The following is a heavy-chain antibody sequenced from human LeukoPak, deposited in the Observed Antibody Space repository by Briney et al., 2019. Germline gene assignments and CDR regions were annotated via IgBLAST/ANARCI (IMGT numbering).Heavy chain of an antibody. CDR2: INPNSGGT. CDR3: ARELRYFDWSRPHPVFQH. J-gene: IGHJ1*01. Sequence: ASVKVSCKASGYTFTGYYMHWVRQAPGQGLEWMGWINPNSGGTNYAQKFQGRVTMTRDTSISTAYMELSRLRSDDTAVYYCARELRYFDWSRPHPVFQHWGQGTLATVSS. V-gene: IGHV1-2*02. CDR1: GYTFTGYY. D-gene: IGHD3-9*01.